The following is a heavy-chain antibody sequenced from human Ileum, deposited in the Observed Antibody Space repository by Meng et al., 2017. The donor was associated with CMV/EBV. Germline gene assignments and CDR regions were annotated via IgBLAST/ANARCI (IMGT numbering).Heavy chain of an antibody. V-gene: IGHV3-23*01. CDR1: GFGFRRFA. J-gene: IGHJ4*02. Sequence: ASGFGFRRFAPGRVRQAPGEGLHCVSAITGSGGSTLYAISVDARFTNSSHNFKYMTDLQMNSHSGDDRAVYYGAKGLPYYYTIDYWGQGTLVTVSS. D-gene: IGHD3-22*01. CDR2: ITGSGGST. CDR3: AKGLPYYYTIDY.